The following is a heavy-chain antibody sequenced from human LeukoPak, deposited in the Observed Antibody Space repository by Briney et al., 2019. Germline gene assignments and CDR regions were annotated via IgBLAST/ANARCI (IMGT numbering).Heavy chain of an antibody. Sequence: GGSLRLSCGASGLTVSSYAMSWVRQAPGKGLEWVSTIMGSTANTYYADSVKGRFTLSRDDSKNTVYLQMNRLRAEDAAVYSCAKYTSGTSYRGLDQWGHGTLVTVSS. D-gene: IGHD3-10*01. J-gene: IGHJ4*01. V-gene: IGHV3-23*01. CDR1: GLTVSSYA. CDR2: IMGSTANT. CDR3: AKYTSGTSYRGLDQ.